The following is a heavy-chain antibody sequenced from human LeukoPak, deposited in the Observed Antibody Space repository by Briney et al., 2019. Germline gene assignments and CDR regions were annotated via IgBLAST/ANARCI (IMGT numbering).Heavy chain of an antibody. CDR2: IYSGGST. CDR3: ARDLFVGTTGAS. D-gene: IGHD3-10*02. V-gene: IGHV3-66*01. CDR1: GFSVSRNY. Sequence: GGSLRLSCAASGFSVSRNYMSWVRQAPGKGLEWVSGIYSGGSTYYADSVKDRFTISRDNSKNTLYLQMHSLRAEDTAIYYCARDLFVGTTGASWGQGTLVTVSS. J-gene: IGHJ5*02.